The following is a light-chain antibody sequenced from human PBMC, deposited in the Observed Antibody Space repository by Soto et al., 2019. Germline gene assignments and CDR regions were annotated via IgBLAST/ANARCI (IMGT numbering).Light chain of an antibody. CDR2: WAS. Sequence: IALCRGRLTVNMGERATINCKSSQSVLYSSNNKNYLAWYQQKPGQPPKLLIDWASTRESGVPDRFSGSGSGTDFTLTISSLQAEDVAVYYCQQYYRNRCSFGHGTKV. V-gene: IGKV4-1*01. CDR3: QQYYRNRCS. CDR1: QSVLYSSNNKNY. J-gene: IGKJ1*01.